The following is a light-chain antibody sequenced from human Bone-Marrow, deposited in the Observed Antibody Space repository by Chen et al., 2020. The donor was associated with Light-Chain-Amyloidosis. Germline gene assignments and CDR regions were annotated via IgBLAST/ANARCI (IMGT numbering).Light chain of an antibody. V-gene: IGLV2-11*01. Sequence: QSALPQPRSVSGSPGQSVTISCTGTSSDVGGYESVSWYQQHPGKAPKFLIYDVNKRPSGVPDRFSGSKSGNSASLTISELQTEDEADYFCCSYAGSSPYVFGTGTTVTVL. CDR1: SSDVGGYES. J-gene: IGLJ1*01. CDR2: DVN. CDR3: CSYAGSSPYV.